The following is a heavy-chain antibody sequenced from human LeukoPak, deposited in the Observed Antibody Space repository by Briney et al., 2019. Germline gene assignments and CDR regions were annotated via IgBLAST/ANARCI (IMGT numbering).Heavy chain of an antibody. D-gene: IGHD4-17*01. V-gene: IGHV3-30*04. J-gene: IGHJ5*02. CDR1: GFTFSSYV. CDR3: ARGIRTPGGIWEQMTTVTTWENWFDP. Sequence: SGGSLRLSCAASGFTFSSYVMHWVRQAPGKGLEWVAVISYNGSNKYYADSVKGRFTISRDNSKNTLYLQMNSLRAEDTAVYYCARGIRTPGGIWEQMTTVTTWENWFDPWGQGTLVTVSS. CDR2: ISYNGSNK.